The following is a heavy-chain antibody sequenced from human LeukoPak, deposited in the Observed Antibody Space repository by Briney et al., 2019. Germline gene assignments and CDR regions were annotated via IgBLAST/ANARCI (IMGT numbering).Heavy chain of an antibody. D-gene: IGHD6-13*01. CDR1: GGSFSGYY. Sequence: PSETLSLTCAVYGGSFSGYYWSWIRQPPGKRLEWIGEINHSGSTNYNPSLKSRVTISVDTSKNQFSLKLSSVTAADTAVYYCARVGIAAAGSIDYWGQGTLVTVSS. CDR3: ARVGIAAAGSIDY. J-gene: IGHJ4*02. V-gene: IGHV4-34*01. CDR2: INHSGST.